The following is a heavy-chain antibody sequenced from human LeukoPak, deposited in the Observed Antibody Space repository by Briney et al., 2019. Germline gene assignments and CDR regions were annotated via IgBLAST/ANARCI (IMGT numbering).Heavy chain of an antibody. CDR1: GFTFSSYW. Sequence: GGSLRLSCAASGFTFSSYWMRWVREAPGRGRVWGSRINSDGGSTSYAESVKGRFTISRDNAKNTLYLQMNSLRAEDTAVYYCASGGRYYYESRDLDYWGQGTLVTVSS. CDR3: ASGGRYYYESRDLDY. D-gene: IGHD3-22*01. V-gene: IGHV3-74*01. J-gene: IGHJ4*02. CDR2: INSDGGST.